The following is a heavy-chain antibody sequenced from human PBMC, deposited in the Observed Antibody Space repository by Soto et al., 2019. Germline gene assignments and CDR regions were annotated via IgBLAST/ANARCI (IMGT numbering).Heavy chain of an antibody. Sequence: GASVKVSCKASGYTFTSYDINWVRQATGQGLEWMGWMSPNSGNTGYAQKFQGRVTMTRNTSISTAYMELRSLRSEDTAVYYCARDHPRDYDFWSGYSETSYYYYGMDVWGQGTTVTVSS. CDR2: MSPNSGNT. CDR1: GYTFTSYD. CDR3: ARDHPRDYDFWSGYSETSYYYYGMDV. J-gene: IGHJ6*02. V-gene: IGHV1-8*01. D-gene: IGHD3-3*01.